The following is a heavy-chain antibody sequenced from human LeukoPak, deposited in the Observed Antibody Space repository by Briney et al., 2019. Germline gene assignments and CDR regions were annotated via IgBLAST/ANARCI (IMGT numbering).Heavy chain of an antibody. V-gene: IGHV1-69*13. CDR3: ARRVGPYYFDY. Sequence: GASVKVSCKASGGTFSSYAISWVRQAPGQGLEWMGGIIPIFGTANYAQKFQGRVTITADESTSTAYMELSSLGSEDTAVYYCARRVGPYYFDYWGQGTLVAVSS. J-gene: IGHJ4*02. CDR1: GGTFSSYA. D-gene: IGHD1-26*01. CDR2: IIPIFGTA.